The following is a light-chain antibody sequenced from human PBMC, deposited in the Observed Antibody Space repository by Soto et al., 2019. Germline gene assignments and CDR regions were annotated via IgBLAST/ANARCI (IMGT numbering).Light chain of an antibody. J-gene: IGKJ1*01. CDR1: QSIRSY. CDR2: AAS. CDR3: QQSYNTPRT. V-gene: IGKV1-39*01. Sequence: DLQLTQSPSSRSASVGDRVTITCRASQSIRSYLSWYQKKPGKAPKLLIYAASSLQSGVPSRFSGSGSGADFTITISSLQPEDFATYYCQQSYNTPRTFSKGTKEEIK.